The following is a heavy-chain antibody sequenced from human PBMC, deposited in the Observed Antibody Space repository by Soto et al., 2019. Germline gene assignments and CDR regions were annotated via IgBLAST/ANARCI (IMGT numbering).Heavy chain of an antibody. CDR3: AREGYCSGGSCSQYYYYYGIDV. J-gene: IGHJ6*02. Sequence: SVKVSCKASGGTFSSYAISWVRQAPGQGLEWMGGIIPIFGTANYAQKFQGRVTITADESTSTAYMELSSLRSEDTAVYYCAREGYCSGGSCSQYYYYYGIDVWGQGTTVTVSS. CDR2: IIPIFGTA. V-gene: IGHV1-69*01. CDR1: GGTFSSYA. D-gene: IGHD2-15*01.